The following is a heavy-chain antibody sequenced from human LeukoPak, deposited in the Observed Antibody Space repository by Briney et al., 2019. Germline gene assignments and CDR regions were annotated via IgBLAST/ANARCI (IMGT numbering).Heavy chain of an antibody. V-gene: IGHV3-21*01. CDR3: ARDPGIAAADPY. D-gene: IGHD6-13*01. CDR2: ISSSSSYI. J-gene: IGHJ4*02. Sequence: GGSLRLSCAASGFTFSSYSMNWVRQAPGKGLEWVSSISSSSSYIYYADSEKGRFTISRDNAKNSLYLQMNSLRAEDTAVYYCARDPGIAAADPYWGQGTLVTVSS. CDR1: GFTFSSYS.